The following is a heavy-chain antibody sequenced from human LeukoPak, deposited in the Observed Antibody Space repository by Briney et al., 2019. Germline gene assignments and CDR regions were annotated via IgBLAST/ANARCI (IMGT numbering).Heavy chain of an antibody. CDR1: GGSISSSSYY. CDR3: ARAETGYSYGYLDY. J-gene: IGHJ4*02. CDR2: IYNSGST. D-gene: IGHD5-18*01. Sequence: SETLSLTCSVSGGSISSSSYYWAWIRQPPGKGLEWIGRIYNSGSTSYNPSLESRVTISVDTSKNQFSLKLSSVTAADTAVYYCARAETGYSYGYLDYWGLGTLVTVSS. V-gene: IGHV4-39*07.